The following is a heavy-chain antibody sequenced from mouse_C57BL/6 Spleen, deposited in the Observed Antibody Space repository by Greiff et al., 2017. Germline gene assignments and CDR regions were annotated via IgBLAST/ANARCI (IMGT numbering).Heavy chain of an antibody. CDR3: ASLYDDEDYYAMDY. Sequence: VKLMESGAELVKPGASVKISCKASGYAFSSYWMNWVKQRPGKGLEWIGQIYPGDGDTNYNGKFKGKATLTADKSSSTAYMQLSSLTSEDSAVYVCASLYDDEDYYAMDYWGQGTSVTVSS. CDR1: GYAFSSYW. V-gene: IGHV1-80*01. J-gene: IGHJ4*01. CDR2: IYPGDGDT. D-gene: IGHD2-4*01.